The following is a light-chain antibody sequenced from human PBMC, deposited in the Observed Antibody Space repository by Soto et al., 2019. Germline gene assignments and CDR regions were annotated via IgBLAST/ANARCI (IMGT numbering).Light chain of an antibody. CDR3: QSYDSSLSGWVV. Sequence: QSVLTQPPSVSGAPGQRVTISCNGSSSNIGAGYDVHWYQQLPGTAPKLLIYGNSNRPSGVPDRFSGSKSGTSASLAITGLQAEDEADYYCQSYDSSLSGWVVFGGGTKLTVL. V-gene: IGLV1-40*01. J-gene: IGLJ2*01. CDR1: SSNIGAGYD. CDR2: GNS.